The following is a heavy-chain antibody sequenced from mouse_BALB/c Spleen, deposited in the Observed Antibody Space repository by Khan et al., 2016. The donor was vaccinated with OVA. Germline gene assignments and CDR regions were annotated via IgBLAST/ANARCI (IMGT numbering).Heavy chain of an antibody. J-gene: IGHJ4*01. CDR3: AKVVWSYYYTLDY. D-gene: IGHD1-1*02. CDR1: GFSLSDYG. Sequence: QVQLKESGPGLVAPSQNLSLTCTVSGFSLSDYGVSWIRQPPGKGLEWLGVIWGGGSTYYNSDLKSRLSISKDNSKSQVFLKMSSLQSDDTAMFYGAKVVWSYYYTLDYWGQGTSVTVSS. V-gene: IGHV2-6-5*01. CDR2: IWGGGST.